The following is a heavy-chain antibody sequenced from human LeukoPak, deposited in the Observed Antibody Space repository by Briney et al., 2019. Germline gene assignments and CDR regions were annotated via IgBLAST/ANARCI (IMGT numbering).Heavy chain of an antibody. CDR2: IYSGGST. D-gene: IGHD1-14*01. V-gene: IGHV3-53*01. Sequence: GGSLRLSCAASGFTVSSTYMSWVRQVPGKGLEWVSVIYSGGSTYYADSVKGRFTISRDNSKNTLYLQMNSLRAEDTAVYYCARAPTTYVASWGQGTLVTVSS. CDR1: GFTVSSTY. CDR3: ARAPTTYVAS. J-gene: IGHJ4*02.